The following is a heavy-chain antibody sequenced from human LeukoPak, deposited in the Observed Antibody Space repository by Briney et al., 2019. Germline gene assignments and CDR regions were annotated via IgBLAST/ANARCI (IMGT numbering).Heavy chain of an antibody. V-gene: IGHV3-74*01. J-gene: IGHJ4*02. CDR2: ICPDGTVT. CDR1: GFTFSTYC. CDR3: VRDFRSADY. Sequence: GGSLRLSCAASGFTFSTYCMHWVRQAPGKGPMWVSRICPDGTVTNYTDSVKARFIISRDNARNTVYLQMNSLRVEDTAVYYCVRDFRSADYWGQGTLVTVSS.